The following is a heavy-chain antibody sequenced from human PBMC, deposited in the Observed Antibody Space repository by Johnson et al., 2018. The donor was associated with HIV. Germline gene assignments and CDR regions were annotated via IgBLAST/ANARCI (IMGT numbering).Heavy chain of an antibody. J-gene: IGHJ3*02. CDR3: ARMYSSGWYDLRVVYAFDI. D-gene: IGHD6-19*01. CDR1: GFTFSNYA. CDR2: IWYNGSKK. Sequence: QVQLVESGGGVVQPGRSLRLSCEASGFTFSNYAMHWVRQAPGKGLEWVAVIWYNGSKKWYADSVKGRFTISRDNAKNSLYLQMNSLRAEDTAVYYCARMYSSGWYDLRVVYAFDIWGQGTMVTVSS. V-gene: IGHV3-33*03.